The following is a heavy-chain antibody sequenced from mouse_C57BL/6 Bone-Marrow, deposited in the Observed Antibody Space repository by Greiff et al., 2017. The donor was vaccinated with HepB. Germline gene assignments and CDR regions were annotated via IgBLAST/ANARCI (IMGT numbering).Heavy chain of an antibody. Sequence: EVQLVESGGGLVQPGESLKLSCESNEYEFPSHDMSWVRKTPEKRLELVAAINSDGGSTYYPDTMERRFIISRDNTKKTLYLQMSSLRSEDTALYYGARRGSGYAGDWAMDYWGQGTSVTVSS. V-gene: IGHV5-2*01. CDR3: ARRGSGYAGDWAMDY. D-gene: IGHD3-2*02. CDR2: INSDGGST. CDR1: EYEFPSHD. J-gene: IGHJ4*01.